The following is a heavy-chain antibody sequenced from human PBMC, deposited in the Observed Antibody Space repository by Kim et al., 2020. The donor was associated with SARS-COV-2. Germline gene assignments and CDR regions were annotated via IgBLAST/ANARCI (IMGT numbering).Heavy chain of an antibody. CDR2: IYPGDSDT. CDR1: GYSFTSYW. J-gene: IGHJ6*02. Sequence: GESLKISCKGSGYSFTSYWIGWVRQMPGKGLEWMGIIYPGDSDTRYSPSFQGQVTISADKSISTAYLQWSSLKASDTAMYYCARLGTAAGTYYYYGMDVWGQGTTVTVSS. D-gene: IGHD6-13*01. V-gene: IGHV5-51*01. CDR3: ARLGTAAGTYYYYGMDV.